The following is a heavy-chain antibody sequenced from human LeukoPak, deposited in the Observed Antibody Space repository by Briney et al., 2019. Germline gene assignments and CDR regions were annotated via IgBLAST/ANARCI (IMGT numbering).Heavy chain of an antibody. CDR3: ARETQYGDSVDY. J-gene: IGHJ4*02. CDR1: GGSISNYY. V-gene: IGHV4-59*01. Sequence: PSETLSLTCTVSGGSISNYYGNWIRQPPGKGREWIGNIYYSGSTNYNPSLKSRVTISVDTSKNQFSLKLSSLTAADTAVYYCARETQYGDSVDYWGPGTLVTVSA. D-gene: IGHD2-21*02. CDR2: IYYSGST.